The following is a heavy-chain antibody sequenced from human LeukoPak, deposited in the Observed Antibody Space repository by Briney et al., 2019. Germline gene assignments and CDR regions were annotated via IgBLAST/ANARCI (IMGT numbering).Heavy chain of an antibody. V-gene: IGHV1-69*01. CDR3: ARDNTGDAYFDY. CDR1: GFTFSSYA. D-gene: IGHD7-27*01. CDR2: IIPIFGTA. J-gene: IGHJ4*02. Sequence: PGGSLRLSCAASGFTFSSYAISWVRQAPGQGLEWMGGIIPIFGTANYAQKFQGRVTITADESTSTAYMELSSLRSEYTAVYYCARDNTGDAYFDYWGQGTLVTVSS.